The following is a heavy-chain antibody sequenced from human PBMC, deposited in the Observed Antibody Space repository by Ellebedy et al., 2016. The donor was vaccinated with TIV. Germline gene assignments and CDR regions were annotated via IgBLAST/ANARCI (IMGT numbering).Heavy chain of an antibody. V-gene: IGHV5-10-1*01. CDR1: GYSFTSYW. Sequence: GESLKISXKGSGYSFTSYWISWVRQMPGKGLEWMGRIDPSESYTNYSPSFQGHVTISADKSISTAYLQWSSLKASDTAMYYCARHRSRWSAGDYWGQGTLVTVSS. CDR2: IDPSESYT. J-gene: IGHJ4*02. D-gene: IGHD2-15*01. CDR3: ARHRSRWSAGDY.